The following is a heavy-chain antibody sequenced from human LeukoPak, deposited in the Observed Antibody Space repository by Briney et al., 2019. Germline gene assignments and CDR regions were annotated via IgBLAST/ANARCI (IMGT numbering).Heavy chain of an antibody. J-gene: IGHJ4*02. CDR2: ISGSGDTP. CDR3: ARILGSYWTPGYDY. V-gene: IGHV3-23*01. D-gene: IGHD1-26*01. Sequence: GGSLRLSCAASGFTFSNYAMSWVRQAPGKGLEWVSGISGSGDTPYYADSVKGRFIISRDNSKSTLYLQMNSLRAEDTALYYCARILGSYWTPGYDYWGQGTLVTVSS. CDR1: GFTFSNYA.